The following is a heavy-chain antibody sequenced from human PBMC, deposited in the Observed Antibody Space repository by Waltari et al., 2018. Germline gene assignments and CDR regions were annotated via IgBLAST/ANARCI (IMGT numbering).Heavy chain of an antibody. Sequence: PGKGLEWIGSIYHSGSTYYNPSLKSRVTISVDTSKNQFSLKLSSVTAADTAVYYCARLAGDSSGWYHYYYMDVWGKGTTVTVSS. J-gene: IGHJ6*03. V-gene: IGHV4-38-2*01. D-gene: IGHD6-19*01. CDR2: IYHSGST. CDR3: ARLAGDSSGWYHYYYMDV.